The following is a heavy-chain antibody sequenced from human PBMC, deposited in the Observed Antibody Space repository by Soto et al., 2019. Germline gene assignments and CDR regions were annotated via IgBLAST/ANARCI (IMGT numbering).Heavy chain of an antibody. Sequence: QVQLVESGGGVVQPGRSLRLSCAASGFTFSSYAMHWVRQAPGKGLEWVAVISYDGSNKYYADSVKGRFTISRDNSKNTLYLQMNSLRAEDTAVYYCAREPSKGAGFDYWGQGTLVTVSS. CDR3: AREPSKGAGFDY. CDR2: ISYDGSNK. CDR1: GFTFSSYA. J-gene: IGHJ4*02. D-gene: IGHD2-2*01. V-gene: IGHV3-30-3*01.